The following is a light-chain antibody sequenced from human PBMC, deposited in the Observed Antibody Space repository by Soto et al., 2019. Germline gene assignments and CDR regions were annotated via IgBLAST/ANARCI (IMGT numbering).Light chain of an antibody. J-gene: IGKJ4*01. V-gene: IGKV1-27*01. CDR2: AAS. CDR3: QRYYNAPFT. Sequence: DIQVTQYPSSLSASVGDRVTITCRASQGIKNYLAWYQQKPGEIPKLLIYAASTLESGIPPRFSGSGSGTDFPLTINNLQPEDVATYYRQRYYNAPFTFGGGTKVEIK. CDR1: QGIKNY.